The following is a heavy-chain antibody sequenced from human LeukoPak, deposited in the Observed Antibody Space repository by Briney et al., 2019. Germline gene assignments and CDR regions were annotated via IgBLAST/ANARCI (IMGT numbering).Heavy chain of an antibody. V-gene: IGHV1-8*02. CDR1: GYTFTSYD. D-gene: IGHD3-16*01. CDR3: ARTPPRGLIDY. CDR2: MSPKSGKT. J-gene: IGHJ4*02. Sequence: RASVKVSCKASGYTFTSYDINWVRQASGQGLEWMGWMSPKSGKTGYAQKFQGRVTITRDTSISTAYMELSSLTSEDTAVYYCARTPPRGLIDYWGQGTLVTVSS.